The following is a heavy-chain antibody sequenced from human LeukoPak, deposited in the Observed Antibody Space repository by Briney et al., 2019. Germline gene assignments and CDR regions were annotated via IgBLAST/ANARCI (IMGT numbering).Heavy chain of an antibody. CDR2: IYYSGST. Sequence: SETLSLTCTVSGGSISSGYYYWIWIRPPPGKGLEWSGYIYYSGSTYYNPSLKSRVPISVDTSKNHFSLKLSSVTAAATAVYYCARERSFRGMDVWGQGTPVTVSS. V-gene: IGHV4-30-4*02. D-gene: IGHD3-10*01. CDR3: ARERSFRGMDV. J-gene: IGHJ6*02. CDR1: GGSISSGYYY.